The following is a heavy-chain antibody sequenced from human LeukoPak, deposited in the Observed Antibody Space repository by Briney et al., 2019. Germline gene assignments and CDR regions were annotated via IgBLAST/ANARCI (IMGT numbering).Heavy chain of an antibody. V-gene: IGHV3-21*01. J-gene: IGHJ4*02. CDR2: ISSSSTYI. CDR3: ASQYTSSRIFDD. D-gene: IGHD6-13*01. CDR1: GFTFSSYA. Sequence: GGSLRLSCAASGFTFSSYAMSWVRQAPGKGLEWVSSISSSSTYIYYADSVKGRFTVSRDNAKNSLYLQMNSLRAEDTAVYFCASQYTSSRIFDDWGQGTLVTVS.